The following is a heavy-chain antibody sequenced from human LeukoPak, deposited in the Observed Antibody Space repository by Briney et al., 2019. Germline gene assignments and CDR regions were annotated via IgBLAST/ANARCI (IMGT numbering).Heavy chain of an antibody. CDR3: ARAYYDFWSGSAYDAFDI. CDR1: GFTFSSYS. CDR2: ISSSSSYI. Sequence: GGSLRLSCAASGFTFSSYSMNWVRQAPGKGLEWVSSISSSSSYIYYADSVKGRFTISRDNAKNSLYLQMNSLRAEDTAAYYCARAYYDFWSGSAYDAFDIWGQGTMVTVSS. V-gene: IGHV3-21*01. D-gene: IGHD3-3*01. J-gene: IGHJ3*02.